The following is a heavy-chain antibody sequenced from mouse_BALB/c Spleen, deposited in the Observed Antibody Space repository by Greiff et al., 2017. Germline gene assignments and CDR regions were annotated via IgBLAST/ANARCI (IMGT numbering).Heavy chain of an antibody. CDR1: GFSLTSYG. CDR3: ARAGDGPSFDY. J-gene: IGHJ2*01. D-gene: IGHD2-3*01. Sequence: QVQLKESGPGLVQPSQSLSITCTVSGFSLTSYGVHWVRQSPGKGLEWLGVIWSGGSTAYNAAFITRLSISKDNSKHQVFFKMNSLQADDTAIYYCARAGDGPSFDYWGQGTTLTVSA. V-gene: IGHV2-4-1*01. CDR2: IWSGGST.